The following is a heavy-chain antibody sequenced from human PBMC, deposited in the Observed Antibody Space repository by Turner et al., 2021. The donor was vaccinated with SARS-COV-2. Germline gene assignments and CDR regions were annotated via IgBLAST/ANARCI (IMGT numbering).Heavy chain of an antibody. Sequence: QVRLQESGPGLVRPSETLSLTCTVSGGSISSKSWSWIRQSPGRGLEWIGYFYKIGSIDYNPTLRSRVTISVDTSKNQLSLNLISVTAADTVVYYCARHQGSASGYDHGMNVWGQGTAVIVS. J-gene: IGHJ6*02. V-gene: IGHV4-59*08. CDR1: GGSISSKS. CDR3: ARHQGSASGYDHGMNV. D-gene: IGHD1-26*01. CDR2: FYKIGSI.